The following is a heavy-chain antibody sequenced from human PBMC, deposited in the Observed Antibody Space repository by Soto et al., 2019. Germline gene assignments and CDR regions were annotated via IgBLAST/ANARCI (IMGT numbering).Heavy chain of an antibody. CDR3: AKWSSSWYQHYYYYGMDV. Sequence: EVQLVESGGGLVQPGGSLRLSCAASGFTFSSYWMTWVHQAPGKGLEWVANIKEDGSEKHYVDSVKGRFTISRDNAKKSLYLQMSSLRAEDTAVYYCAKWSSSWYQHYYYYGMDVWGQGTTVTVSS. J-gene: IGHJ6*02. CDR2: IKEDGSEK. V-gene: IGHV3-7*01. D-gene: IGHD6-13*01. CDR1: GFTFSSYW.